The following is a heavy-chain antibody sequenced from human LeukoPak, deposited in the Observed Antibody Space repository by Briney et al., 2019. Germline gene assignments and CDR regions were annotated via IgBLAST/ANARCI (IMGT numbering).Heavy chain of an antibody. CDR3: ARGRQEVSMIVVVMTAVSYYLDV. V-gene: IGHV4-34*01. CDR1: GGSFSGYY. Sequence: SETLSLTCAVYGGSFSGYYWTWVRQAPGKGLEWIGEINPSGRISYNPSLKSRLTISVDASKNQFSLNLRSLTAADTAVYYCARGRQEVSMIVVVMTAVSYYLDVWGKGTTVTVS. CDR2: INPSGRI. J-gene: IGHJ6*03. D-gene: IGHD3-22*01.